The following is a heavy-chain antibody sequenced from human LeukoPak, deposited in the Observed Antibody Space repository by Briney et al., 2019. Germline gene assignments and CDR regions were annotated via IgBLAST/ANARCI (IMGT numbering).Heavy chain of an antibody. CDR3: ARVGQYQLLSWWFDP. V-gene: IGHV5-51*01. Sequence: GESLKISCKGSGYSFTSYWIGWVRQMPGKGLGWGGIIYPGDSDTRYSPSFQGQVPISADKSISTAYLQWSSLKASDTAMYYCARVGQYQLLSWWFDPWGQGTLVTVSS. J-gene: IGHJ5*02. CDR2: IYPGDSDT. CDR1: GYSFTSYW. D-gene: IGHD2-2*01.